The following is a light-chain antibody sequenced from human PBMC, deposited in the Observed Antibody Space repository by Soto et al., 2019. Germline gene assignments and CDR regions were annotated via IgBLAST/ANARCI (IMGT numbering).Light chain of an antibody. J-gene: IGLJ1*01. CDR2: EVT. Sequence: QSALAQPASVSGSPGQSITISCAGTNRDVGGYNYVSWYQQYPGKAPKLIIYEVTYRPSGVSNRFSGSKSGNTASLTISGLQAEDEADYYCSSYTTSSTRVFGPGTKLTVL. CDR1: NRDVGGYNY. CDR3: SSYTTSSTRV. V-gene: IGLV2-14*01.